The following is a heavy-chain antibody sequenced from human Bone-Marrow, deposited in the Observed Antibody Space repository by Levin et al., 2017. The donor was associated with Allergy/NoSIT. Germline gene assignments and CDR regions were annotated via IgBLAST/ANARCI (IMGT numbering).Heavy chain of an antibody. CDR1: GGSFGGYY. J-gene: IGHJ3*02. CDR2: STYRGGT. CDR3: ARGYSGRIAFDI. V-gene: IGHV4-34*01. Sequence: SCAVYGGSFGGYYWSWIRQSPGKGLEWIGESTYRGGTNYNPSLKSRVTVLLDASKSQFSLRLTSVTAADTAVYYCARGYSGRIAFDIWGQGRMVTVSS. D-gene: IGHD6-19*01.